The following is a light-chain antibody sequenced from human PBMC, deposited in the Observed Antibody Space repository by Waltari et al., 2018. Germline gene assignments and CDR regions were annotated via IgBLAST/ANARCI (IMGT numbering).Light chain of an antibody. V-gene: IGKV1-17*01. CDR1: QDISNY. CDR3: VQYNSAPYS. Sequence: DIQMTQSPSSLSASVGDRVTITCRASQDISNYLNWYQQKPGKAPKRLIYDASSLQSGVPSRFSVSGTGTVFTLTISSLQPEDFATYYCVQYNSAPYSFGQGTKVEIK. J-gene: IGKJ2*03. CDR2: DAS.